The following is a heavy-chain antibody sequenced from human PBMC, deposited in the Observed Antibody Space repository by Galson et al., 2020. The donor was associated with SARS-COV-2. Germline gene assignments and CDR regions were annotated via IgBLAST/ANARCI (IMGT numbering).Heavy chain of an antibody. V-gene: IGHV4-31*03. D-gene: IGHD6-19*01. CDR1: GGSITSGDYY. Sequence: ETSETLSLTCTVSGGSITSGDYYWSWIRQLPGKGLEWIGYIYYSGSTYYNSSLKSRVTISIDTSKNQFSLKLRSVTAADTAVYYCAREGGSGWPFDPWGQGTLVTVSS. CDR2: IYYSGST. CDR3: AREGGSGWPFDP. J-gene: IGHJ5*02.